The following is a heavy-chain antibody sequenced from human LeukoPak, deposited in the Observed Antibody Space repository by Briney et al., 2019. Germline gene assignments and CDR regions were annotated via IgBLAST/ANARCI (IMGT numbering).Heavy chain of an antibody. V-gene: IGHV3-21*01. D-gene: IGHD6-19*01. CDR2: ISSSSSYI. Sequence: PGGSLRLSCAASGFTFSSYSMNWVRQAPGKGLEWVSSISSSSSYIYYADSVKGRFTISRDNAKNSLYLQMNSLRAEDTAVYYCARDMIQQWRRTYYYYGMDVWGQGTTVTVSS. J-gene: IGHJ6*02. CDR3: ARDMIQQWRRTYYYYGMDV. CDR1: GFTFSSYS.